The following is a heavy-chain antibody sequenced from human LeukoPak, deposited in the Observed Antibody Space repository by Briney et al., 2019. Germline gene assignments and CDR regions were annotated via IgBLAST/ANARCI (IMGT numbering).Heavy chain of an antibody. CDR2: ISSSGSTI. J-gene: IGHJ3*02. D-gene: IGHD6-6*01. CDR3: ARGSSIAARSAFDI. CDR1: GFTFSSFE. V-gene: IGHV3-48*03. Sequence: GGSLRLSCAASGFTFSSFEMKWVRQAPGKGLEWVSYISSSGSTIYYADSVKGRFTISRDNAKNSLYLQMNSLRAEDTAVYYCARGSSIAARSAFDIWGQGTMVTVSS.